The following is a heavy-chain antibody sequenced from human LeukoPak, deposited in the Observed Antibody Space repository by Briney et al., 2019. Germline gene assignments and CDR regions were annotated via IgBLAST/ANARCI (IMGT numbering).Heavy chain of an antibody. J-gene: IGHJ4*02. CDR1: GFTLSTYW. CDR2: VNGDGTST. Sequence: PGGSLRLSCAASGFTLSTYWMHWVRQAPGKGLVWASRVNGDGTSTTYADSVKGRFTISRDNAKNTLYLQMDSLRAEDTAVYYCARGPRYSFGSAFDYWGQGTLVTVSS. V-gene: IGHV3-74*01. CDR3: ARGPRYSFGSAFDY. D-gene: IGHD5-18*01.